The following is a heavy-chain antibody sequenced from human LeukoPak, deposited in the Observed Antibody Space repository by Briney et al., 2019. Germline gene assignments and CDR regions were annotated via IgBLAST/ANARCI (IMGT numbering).Heavy chain of an antibody. Sequence: APVKVSCKVSGYTLTELSMHWVRQAPGEGLEWMGGFDHEDGETIYAQKLQGRVTRTEDTSTETAYMELSTLRSEDTAVYYCATGVGSDYDFWSGYSHYFDYWGQGTLVTVSS. CDR3: ATGVGSDYDFWSGYSHYFDY. V-gene: IGHV1-24*01. CDR2: FDHEDGET. CDR1: GYTLTELS. J-gene: IGHJ4*02. D-gene: IGHD3-3*01.